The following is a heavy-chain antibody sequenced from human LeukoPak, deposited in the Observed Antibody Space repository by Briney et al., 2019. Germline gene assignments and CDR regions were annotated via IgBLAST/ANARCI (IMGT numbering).Heavy chain of an antibody. CDR3: ARGRGVAATPAGDY. CDR2: INHSGST. D-gene: IGHD2-15*01. V-gene: IGHV4-34*01. J-gene: IGHJ4*02. Sequence: ETLSLTCAVYGGSFSGYYWSWIRQPPGKGLEWIGEINHSGSTNYNPSLKSRVTISVDTSKNQFSLKLSSVTAADTAVYYCARGRGVAATPAGDYWGQGTLVTVSS. CDR1: GGSFSGYY.